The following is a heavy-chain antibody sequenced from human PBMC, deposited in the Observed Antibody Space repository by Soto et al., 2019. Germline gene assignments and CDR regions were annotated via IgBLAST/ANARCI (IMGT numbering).Heavy chain of an antibody. Sequence: EVQLVESGGNLVQPGGSLKLSCAASGFTFSGSAMHWVRQASGKGLEWVGRIRTKANSYATAYAASMKGKSTISRDNSKNTAYMQMNSLKTEDTAVYYCTRAVTGSIDAFDFWGQGTMVTVSS. CDR3: TRAVTGSIDAFDF. CDR2: IRTKANSYAT. D-gene: IGHD6-19*01. V-gene: IGHV3-73*01. CDR1: GFTFSGSA. J-gene: IGHJ3*01.